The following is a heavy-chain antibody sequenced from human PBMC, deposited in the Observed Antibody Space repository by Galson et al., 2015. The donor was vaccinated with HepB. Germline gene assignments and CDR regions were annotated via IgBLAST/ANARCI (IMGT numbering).Heavy chain of an antibody. J-gene: IGHJ6*02. V-gene: IGHV4-31*03. CDR2: IYYSGST. Sequence: LSLTCTVSGGSISSGGYYWSWIRQHPGKGLEWIGYIYYSGSTYYNPSLKSRVTISVDTSKNQFSLKLSSVTAADTAVYYCAIQRGIGHYYYYYGMDVWGQGTTVTVSS. D-gene: IGHD3-16*01. CDR3: AIQRGIGHYYYYYGMDV. CDR1: GGSISSGGYY.